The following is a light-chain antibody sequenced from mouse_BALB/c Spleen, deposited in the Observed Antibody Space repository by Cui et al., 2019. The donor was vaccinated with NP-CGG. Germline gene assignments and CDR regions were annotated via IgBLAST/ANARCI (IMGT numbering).Light chain of an antibody. CDR2: GTN. J-gene: IGLJ1*01. Sequence: HAVVTHESTLTTSPGETVTLTCRSSTGAVTTSNYANWVQEKPDHFFTGLIGGTNNRAPGVPARFSGSLIGDKAALTITGAQTEDEAIYFCALWYSNHWVFGGGTKLTVL. CDR3: ALWYSNHWV. V-gene: IGLV1*01. CDR1: TGAVTTSNY.